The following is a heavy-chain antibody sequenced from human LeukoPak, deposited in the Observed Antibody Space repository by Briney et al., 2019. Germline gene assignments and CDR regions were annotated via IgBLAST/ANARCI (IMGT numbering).Heavy chain of an antibody. D-gene: IGHD1-14*01. CDR3: ARYPPDDF. J-gene: IGHJ4*02. V-gene: IGHV1-2*02. CDR2: INPSSGGT. CDR1: GYSFTGYY. Sequence: ASLKVSCKASGYSFTGYYLHWVRQAPGQGLEWMGWINPSSGGTNYAQKFQGRVTLIRDTSNTTAYMELSSLRSDDTAVYYCARYPPDDFWGQGTLVTVSS.